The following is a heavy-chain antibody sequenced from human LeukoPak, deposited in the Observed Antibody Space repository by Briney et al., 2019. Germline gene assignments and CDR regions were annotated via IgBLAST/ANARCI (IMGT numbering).Heavy chain of an antibody. D-gene: IGHD1-14*01. V-gene: IGHV5-51*01. Sequence: LAESLKISCKGSGYSFTSYWIGWVRQMPGKGLEWMGIIHPGDSDTRYSPSFQGQVILSVDKSISTAYLQWSSLKASDTAIYYCARLNQGNAFDIWGQGTMVTVSS. CDR1: GYSFTSYW. CDR3: ARLNQGNAFDI. CDR2: IHPGDSDT. J-gene: IGHJ3*02.